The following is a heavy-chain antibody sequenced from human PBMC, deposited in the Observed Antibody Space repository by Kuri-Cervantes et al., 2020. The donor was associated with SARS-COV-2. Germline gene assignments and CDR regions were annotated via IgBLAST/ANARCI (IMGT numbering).Heavy chain of an antibody. J-gene: IGHJ4*02. V-gene: IGHV3-23*01. CDR2: ISGSGGST. D-gene: IGHD4-11*01. Sequence: GESLKISCAASGFTFSSYAMSWVRQAPGEGLEWVSAISGSGGSTYYADSVKGRFTISRDNSKNTLYLQMNSLRAEDTAVYYCAKDQGMGPKGTVDYWGQGTLVTVSS. CDR1: GFTFSSYA. CDR3: AKDQGMGPKGTVDY.